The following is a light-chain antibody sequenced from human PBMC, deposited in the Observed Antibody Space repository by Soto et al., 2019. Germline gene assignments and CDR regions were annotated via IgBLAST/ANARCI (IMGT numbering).Light chain of an antibody. CDR2: EGS. Sequence: QSVLTQPASVSGSPGQSIAISCTGTSSDVGSYNSVSWYQQHPGKAPKLMIYEGSKRPSGVSDRFSGSKSGNTASLTISGLQAEDEADYYCCSSAGNPYVFGTGTKVTLL. J-gene: IGLJ1*01. V-gene: IGLV2-23*01. CDR3: CSSAGNPYV. CDR1: SSDVGSYNS.